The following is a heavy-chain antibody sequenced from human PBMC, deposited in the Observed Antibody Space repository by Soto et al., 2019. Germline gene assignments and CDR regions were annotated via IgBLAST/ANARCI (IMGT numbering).Heavy chain of an antibody. CDR3: AKGPCSDGNGYGREYV. D-gene: IGHD2-15*01. CDR2: ITGSGDNT. J-gene: IGHJ6*02. V-gene: IGHV3-23*01. CDR1: GFSFSNYA. Sequence: EVQLLDSGGGLVQPGGSLRLSCAASGFSFSNYAMSWVRQAPGKGLEWVSSITGSGDNTYYADSVKVRFTISRDNSRNTRYLQMSSLRAEDTAVYYCAKGPCSDGNGYGREYVWGQGTTVTVSS.